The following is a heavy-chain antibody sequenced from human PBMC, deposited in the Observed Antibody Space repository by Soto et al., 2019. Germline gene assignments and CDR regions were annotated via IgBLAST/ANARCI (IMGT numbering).Heavy chain of an antibody. Sequence: ASVKVSCKASGYTFTSYGISWVRQAPGQGLEWMGWISAYNGNTNYAQKLQGRVTMTTDTSTSTAYMELRSLRSDDTAVYYCARTTYCSGGSCYSAFDILGRGTMVTVSS. J-gene: IGHJ3*02. D-gene: IGHD2-15*01. CDR3: ARTTYCSGGSCYSAFDI. CDR2: ISAYNGNT. CDR1: GYTFTSYG. V-gene: IGHV1-18*01.